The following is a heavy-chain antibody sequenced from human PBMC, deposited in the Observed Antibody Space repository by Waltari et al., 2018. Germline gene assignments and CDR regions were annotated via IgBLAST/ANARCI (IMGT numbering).Heavy chain of an antibody. D-gene: IGHD6-19*01. V-gene: IGHV3-30*18. Sequence: QVQLVESGGGVVQPGRSLRLSCAASGFTFSGLGMHWVRQAPGKGLEWVALISYDGRDKYSAESVKGRFTISRDNSKNTLYLQMNSLRPEDTAVYFCAKDGAVAGENWHFDLWGRGTLVTVSS. CDR2: ISYDGRDK. J-gene: IGHJ2*01. CDR1: GFTFSGLG. CDR3: AKDGAVAGENWHFDL.